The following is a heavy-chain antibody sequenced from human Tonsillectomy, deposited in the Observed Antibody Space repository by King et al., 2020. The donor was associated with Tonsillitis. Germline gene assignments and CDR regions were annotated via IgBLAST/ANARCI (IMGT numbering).Heavy chain of an antibody. Sequence: VQLQESGPGLVKPSETLSLTCTVSGGSISSYYWSWIRQPPGKGLEWIGYIYYSGSTNYNPPLKSRVTISVDTSKNQFSLKLISVTAADTAVYYCASGRPYYYGSGSINWFDPWGQGTLVTVSS. CDR2: IYYSGST. V-gene: IGHV4-59*01. J-gene: IGHJ5*02. CDR3: ASGRPYYYGSGSINWFDP. D-gene: IGHD3-10*01. CDR1: GGSISSYY.